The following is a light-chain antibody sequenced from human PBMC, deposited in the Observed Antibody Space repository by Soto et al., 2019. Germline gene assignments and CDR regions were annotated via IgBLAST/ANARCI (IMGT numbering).Light chain of an antibody. CDR1: SSDVGGYNY. CDR2: DVS. CDR3: CSYAVTKTYV. J-gene: IGLJ1*01. V-gene: IGLV2-11*01. Sequence: QSALTQPRSVSGSPGQSVTISCTGTSSDVGGYNYVSWYQQHPGKAPKVMIYDVSKRPSGVPDRFSGSKSGNTASLTISGLQAEDEADYYCCSYAVTKTYVFGTGTKDTVL.